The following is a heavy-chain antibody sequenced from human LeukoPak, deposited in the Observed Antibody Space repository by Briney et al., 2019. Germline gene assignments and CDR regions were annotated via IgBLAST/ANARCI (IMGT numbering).Heavy chain of an antibody. CDR3: ARVSYGQPFDY. CDR1: GFTFSDYN. CDR2: ITSGTTYI. D-gene: IGHD4-17*01. Sequence: PGGSLRLSCAASGFTFSDYNMNWVRQSPEKGLEWVSSITSGTTYIYYADSVRGRFTLSIDNAKNSLYLQMNSLRAEDTAVYYCARVSYGQPFDYWGQGTLVTVSS. V-gene: IGHV3-21*01. J-gene: IGHJ4*02.